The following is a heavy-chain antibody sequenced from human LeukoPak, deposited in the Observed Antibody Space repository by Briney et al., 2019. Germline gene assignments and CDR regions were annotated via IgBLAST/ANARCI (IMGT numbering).Heavy chain of an antibody. D-gene: IGHD3-10*01. CDR3: ARHGRRGYYYYMDV. J-gene: IGHJ6*03. CDR1: GGSISSYY. CDR2: INHSGST. V-gene: IGHV4-34*01. Sequence: SETLSLTCTVSGGSISSYYWSWIRQPPGKGLEWIGEINHSGSTNYNPSLKSRVTISVDTSKNQFSLKLSSVTAADTAVYYCARHGRRGYYYYMDVWGKGTTVTISS.